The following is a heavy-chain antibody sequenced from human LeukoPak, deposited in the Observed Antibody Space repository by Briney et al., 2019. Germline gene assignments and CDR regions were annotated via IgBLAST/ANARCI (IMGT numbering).Heavy chain of an antibody. CDR1: GYTFTDYY. D-gene: IGHD6-13*01. CDR2: VDPEDGET. CDR3: ATVRKYSSSWYKSYYYYMDV. V-gene: IGHV1-69-2*01. J-gene: IGHJ6*03. Sequence: ASVKVSCKXSGYTFTDYYMHWVQQAPGKGLEWMGLVDPEDGETIYAEKFQGRVTITADTSTDTAYMELSSLRSEDTAVYYCATVRKYSSSWYKSYYYYMDVWGKGTTVTVSS.